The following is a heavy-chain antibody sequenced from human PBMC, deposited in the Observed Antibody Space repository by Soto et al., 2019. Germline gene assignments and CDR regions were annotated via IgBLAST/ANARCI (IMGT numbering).Heavy chain of an antibody. Sequence: QVHLVQSGAEVKKPGASVKVSCKASGYTLTRYGITWVRQAPGQGLEWMGSISAYNANTNYAQKLQGRLTMTTDTSTTTVYMELRSLTSDDTAVYYCAREVFRYFALWGRGTLVSVSS. D-gene: IGHD1-20*01. V-gene: IGHV1-18*01. CDR1: GYTLTRYG. J-gene: IGHJ2*01. CDR2: ISAYNANT. CDR3: AREVFRYFAL.